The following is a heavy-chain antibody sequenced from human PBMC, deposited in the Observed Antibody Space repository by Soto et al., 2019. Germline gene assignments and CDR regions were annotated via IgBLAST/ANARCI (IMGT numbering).Heavy chain of an antibody. CDR1: GFTFSSYG. V-gene: IGHV3-33*01. Sequence: VESLRFSCAASGFTFSSYGMRWVRQGPGKWLEWVAVIWYDGSNKYYADSVKGRCTISRDKSKNTLYLQMNSLRAEDTAVYYCERDDDEGYYGIDAGGRWNKVAVSS. CDR3: ERDDDEGYYGIDA. CDR2: IWYDGSNK. J-gene: IGHJ6*02. D-gene: IGHD1-1*01.